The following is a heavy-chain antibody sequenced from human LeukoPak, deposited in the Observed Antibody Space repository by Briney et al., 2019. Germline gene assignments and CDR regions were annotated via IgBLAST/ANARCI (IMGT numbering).Heavy chain of an antibody. CDR3: ASGSYYFDY. J-gene: IGHJ4*02. Sequence: SETLSLTCTVSGGSIRSYYWSWIRQPPGKGLEWIGYIYYSGSTKYNPSLKSRATISVDTSKNQFSLNLNSVTAADTAVYYCASGSYYFDYWGQGTLVTVSS. V-gene: IGHV4-59*08. CDR2: IYYSGST. D-gene: IGHD1-26*01. CDR1: GGSIRSYY.